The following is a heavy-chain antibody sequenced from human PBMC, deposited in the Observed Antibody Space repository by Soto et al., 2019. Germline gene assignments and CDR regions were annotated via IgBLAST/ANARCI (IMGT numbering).Heavy chain of an antibody. Sequence: EVQLVESGGGLVQPGGSLRLSCAASGFTFSSYDMHWVRQATGKGLEWVSAIGTAGDPYYPGSVKGRFTISRENAKNTLYLQMNSLRAEDTAVYYCAKASVTTSPFFDYWGQGTLVTVSS. J-gene: IGHJ4*02. D-gene: IGHD4-17*01. V-gene: IGHV3-13*05. CDR2: IGTAGDP. CDR3: AKASVTTSPFFDY. CDR1: GFTFSSYD.